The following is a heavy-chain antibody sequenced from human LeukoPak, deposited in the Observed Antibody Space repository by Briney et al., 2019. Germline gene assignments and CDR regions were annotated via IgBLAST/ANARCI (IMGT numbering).Heavy chain of an antibody. D-gene: IGHD2-15*01. CDR1: GGSIISSDYH. CDR3: TRHCCSAPSKRVFDI. J-gene: IGHJ3*02. Sequence: SETLSLTCTVSGGSIISSDYHWGWVRQPPGKGLEWIGTISYSGNTDYNPSLRSRVTISVDTSNNQFSLRLGSVTAADTAIYHCTRHCCSAPSKRVFDIWGQGTMVTVSS. V-gene: IGHV4-39*01. CDR2: ISYSGNT.